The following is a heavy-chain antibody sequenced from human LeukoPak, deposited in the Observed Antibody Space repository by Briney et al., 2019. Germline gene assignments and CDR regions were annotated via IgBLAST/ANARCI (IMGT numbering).Heavy chain of an antibody. Sequence: PGGSLRLSCAASGFTFSTHWMSWVRQTPGKGLEWVAHINQDGSERYYVDSVKGRFTISRDNAKNSLHLQVNRLRSEDTAVYYCARDKVTDWGHGALVTVSS. CDR3: ARDKVTD. J-gene: IGHJ4*01. CDR1: GFTFSTHW. CDR2: INQDGSER. V-gene: IGHV3-7*01.